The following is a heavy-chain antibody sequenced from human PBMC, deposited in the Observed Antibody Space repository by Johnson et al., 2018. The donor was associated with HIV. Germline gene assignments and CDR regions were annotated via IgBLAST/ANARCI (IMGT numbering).Heavy chain of an antibody. Sequence: VQLVESGGGVAQPGRSLRLSCAATGFTLSRYDMHWVRQAPGKGLEWVANINQDGSERYDVDSVKGRFTISRDNSKNTLYLQMNSLSAEDTAVYYCAREGITMIVVVIKGAFDIWGQGTMVTVSS. CDR2: INQDGSER. CDR3: AREGITMIVVVIKGAFDI. CDR1: GFTLSRYD. J-gene: IGHJ3*02. V-gene: IGHV3-7*01. D-gene: IGHD3-22*01.